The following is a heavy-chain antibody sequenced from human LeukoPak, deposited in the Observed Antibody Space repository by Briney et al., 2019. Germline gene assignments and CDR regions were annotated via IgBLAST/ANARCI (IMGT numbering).Heavy chain of an antibody. J-gene: IGHJ3*02. D-gene: IGHD3-22*01. Sequence: ASVKVSCKASGYTFTSYAMNWVRQAPGQGLEWMGWINTNTGNPTYAQGFTGRFVFSLDTSVSTAYLQISSLKAEDTAVYYCARDQRITMIVVVKDDAFDIWGQGTMVTVSS. CDR1: GYTFTSYA. V-gene: IGHV7-4-1*02. CDR2: INTNTGNP. CDR3: ARDQRITMIVVVKDDAFDI.